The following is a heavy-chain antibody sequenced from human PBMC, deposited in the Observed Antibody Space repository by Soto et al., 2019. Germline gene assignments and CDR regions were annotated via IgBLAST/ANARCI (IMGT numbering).Heavy chain of an antibody. V-gene: IGHV1-69*12. J-gene: IGHJ6*02. D-gene: IGHD3-16*02. Sequence: QVQLVQSGAEVKKPGSSVKVSCKASGGTFSSYAISWVRQAPGQGLEWMGGIIPIFGTANYAQKFQGRVTITADESTSTAYMELSSLRSEDTAVYYCARDPVWITFGGVIVSKGGMDVWGQRTTVTVSS. CDR1: GGTFSSYA. CDR2: IIPIFGTA. CDR3: ARDPVWITFGGVIVSKGGMDV.